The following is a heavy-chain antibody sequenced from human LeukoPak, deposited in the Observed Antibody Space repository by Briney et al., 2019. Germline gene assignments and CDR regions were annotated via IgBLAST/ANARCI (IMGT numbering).Heavy chain of an antibody. Sequence: SETLSLTCTVSGGSISSYYWSWIRQPPGKGLEWIGYIYYSGSTNYNPSLKSRVTISVDTSKNQFSLKLTSVTAADTAVYYCARHGTSGTNLNWFDPWGQGTLVTVSS. D-gene: IGHD1-1*01. J-gene: IGHJ5*02. CDR3: ARHGTSGTNLNWFDP. CDR2: IYYSGST. V-gene: IGHV4-59*01. CDR1: GGSISSYY.